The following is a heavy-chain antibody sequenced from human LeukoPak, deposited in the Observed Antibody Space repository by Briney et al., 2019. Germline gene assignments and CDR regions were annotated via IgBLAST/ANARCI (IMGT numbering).Heavy chain of an antibody. J-gene: IGHJ4*02. CDR3: ARERIYGDYFDY. V-gene: IGHV3-48*03. Sequence: GGSLRLSCAASGFTFSSYEFNWVRQVPGKGLEWVSYISSSGNTIYYADSVKGRFTVSRDNAKNSLFPQMNGLRAEDTAIYYCARERIYGDYFDYWRQGALVTVSS. CDR2: ISSSGNTI. CDR1: GFTFSSYE. D-gene: IGHD4-17*01.